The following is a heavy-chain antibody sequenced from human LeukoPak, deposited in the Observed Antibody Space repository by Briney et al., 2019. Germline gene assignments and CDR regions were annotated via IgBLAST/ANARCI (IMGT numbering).Heavy chain of an antibody. CDR2: IYYSGST. CDR1: GGSISSGGYY. CDR3: AREGPYGGPLSI. D-gene: IGHD3-10*01. Sequence: SETLSLTCTVSGGSISSGGYYWSWIRQHPGKGLEWIGYIYYSGSTYYNPSLKSRVTISVDTSKDQFSLKLSSVTAADTAVYYCAREGPYGGPLSIWGQGTMVTVSS. J-gene: IGHJ3*02. V-gene: IGHV4-31*03.